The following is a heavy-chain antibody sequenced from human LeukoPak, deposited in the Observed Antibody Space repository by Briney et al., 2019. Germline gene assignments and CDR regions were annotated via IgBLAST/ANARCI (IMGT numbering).Heavy chain of an antibody. CDR2: IIPIFGTA. CDR1: GGTFSSYA. Sequence: SVKVSCKASGGTFSSYAISWVRQAPGQGLEWMGGIIPIFGTANYAQKFQGRVTITADESTSTAYMELSSLRSEDTAVYYCARDDTYYYDSSGYELDYWGQGTLVTASS. J-gene: IGHJ4*02. V-gene: IGHV1-69*13. D-gene: IGHD3-22*01. CDR3: ARDDTYYYDSSGYELDY.